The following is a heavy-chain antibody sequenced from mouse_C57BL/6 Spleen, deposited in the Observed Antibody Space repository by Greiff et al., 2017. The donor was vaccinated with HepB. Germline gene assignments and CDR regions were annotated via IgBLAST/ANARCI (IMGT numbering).Heavy chain of an antibody. D-gene: IGHD4-1*01. CDR1: GYTFTDYE. CDR2: IDPETGGT. V-gene: IGHV1-15*01. Sequence: VQLQQSGAELVRPGASVTLSCKASGYTFTDYEMHWVKQTPVHGLEWIGAIDPETGGTAYNQKFKGKAILTADNSSSTAYMELRSLTSEDSAVYYCTEANWGDFDYWGQGTTLTVSS. J-gene: IGHJ2*01. CDR3: TEANWGDFDY.